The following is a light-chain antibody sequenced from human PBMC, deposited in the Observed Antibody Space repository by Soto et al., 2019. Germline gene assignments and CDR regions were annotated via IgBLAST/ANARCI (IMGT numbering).Light chain of an antibody. J-gene: IGLJ1*01. V-gene: IGLV4-69*01. Sequence: QPVLTQSPSASASXXXXXXLTCTLSSGHSSYAIAWHQQQPEKGPRYLMKLNSDGSHSKGDGIPDRFSGSSSGAERYLTISSLQSEDEADYYCQTWGTGIHYVFGTGTKVTVL. CDR2: LNSDGSH. CDR1: SGHSSYA. CDR3: QTWGTGIHYV.